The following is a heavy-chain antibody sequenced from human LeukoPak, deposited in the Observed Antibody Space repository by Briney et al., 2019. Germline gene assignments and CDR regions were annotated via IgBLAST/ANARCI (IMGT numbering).Heavy chain of an antibody. CDR1: GFTFSSYW. D-gene: IGHD3-16*01. J-gene: IGHJ4*02. CDR3: TRFTLRGGY. V-gene: IGHV3-49*03. Sequence: PGGSLRLSCAASGFTFSSYWMSWFRQAPGKGLEWVGFIRSKAYGWTTEYAASVKGRFTISRDDSKSIAYLQMNSLKTEDTAVYYCTRFTLRGGYWGQGTLVTVSS. CDR2: IRSKAYGWTT.